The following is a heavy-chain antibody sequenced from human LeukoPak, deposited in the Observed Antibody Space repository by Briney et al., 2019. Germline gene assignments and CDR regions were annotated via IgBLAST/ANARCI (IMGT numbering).Heavy chain of an antibody. V-gene: IGHV3-23*01. D-gene: IGHD3-3*01. CDR2: IGGRGGST. CDR3: ARDPGVVAFHYFDF. J-gene: IGHJ4*02. CDR1: GFTFSSHA. Sequence: GGSLRLSCAASGFTFSSHAMAWVRQAPGKGLEWVSAIGGRGGSTYYADSVKGRFTIPRDNSKNTVYLQMNSLRAEDTAVYYCARDPGVVAFHYFDFWGQGTLVTVSS.